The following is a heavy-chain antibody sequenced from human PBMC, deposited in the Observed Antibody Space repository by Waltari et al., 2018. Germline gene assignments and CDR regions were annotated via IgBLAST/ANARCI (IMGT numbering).Heavy chain of an antibody. CDR1: GGSISSSNYY. D-gene: IGHD6-19*01. CDR3: AGREYGSGWYRYFDY. V-gene: IGHV4-39*01. CDR2: IYYSGTT. Sequence: QLQLQESGPGLVKPSETLSLTCTASGGSISSSNYYWGWIRQPPGKGLEWIGNIYYSGTTYYNPSLRSRATISVDTSKNQFSLKLSSVTAADTAVYYCAGREYGSGWYRYFDYWGQGTLVTVSS. J-gene: IGHJ4*02.